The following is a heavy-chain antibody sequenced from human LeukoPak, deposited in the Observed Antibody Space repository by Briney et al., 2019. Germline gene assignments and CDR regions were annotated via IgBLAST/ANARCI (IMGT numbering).Heavy chain of an antibody. CDR2: INHSGGA. J-gene: IGHJ4*02. CDR3: ARVPLRFLEPFDY. D-gene: IGHD3-3*01. V-gene: IGHV4-34*01. Sequence: PSETLSLTCAVYGGSFIGYYWSWIRQPPGKGLEWIGEINHSGGANYNPSPKSRVTISADTSKSQFSLELGSVTAADTAVYYCARVPLRFLEPFDYWGQGTLVTVSS. CDR1: GGSFIGYY.